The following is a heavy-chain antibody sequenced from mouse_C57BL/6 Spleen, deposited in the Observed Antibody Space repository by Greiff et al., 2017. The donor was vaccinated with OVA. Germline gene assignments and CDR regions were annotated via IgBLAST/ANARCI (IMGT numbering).Heavy chain of an antibody. Sequence: QVQLQQPGTELVKPGASVKLSCKASGYTFTSYWMHWVKQRPGQGLEWIGNINPSNGGTNYNEKFKSKATLTVDKSYSTAYMQLSSLTSEDSAVYYCASGLLPGTEGYYVDYWGQGTTLTVSS. V-gene: IGHV1-53*01. CDR2: INPSNGGT. J-gene: IGHJ2*01. D-gene: IGHD4-1*01. CDR1: GYTFTSYW. CDR3: ASGLLPGTEGYYVDY.